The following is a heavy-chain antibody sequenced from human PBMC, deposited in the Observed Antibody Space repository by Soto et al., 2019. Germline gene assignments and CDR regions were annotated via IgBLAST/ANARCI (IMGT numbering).Heavy chain of an antibody. V-gene: IGHV1-18*01. CDR2: ISAYNGNT. CDR3: ARLEGDLDYGDSRGWFDP. Sequence: ASVKVSCKASGYTFTSYGISWVRQAPGQGLEWMGWISAYNGNTNYAQKLQGRVTMTTDTSTSTAYMELRSLRSDDTAVYYCARLEGDLDYGDSRGWFDPWGQGTLVTVSS. CDR1: GYTFTSYG. J-gene: IGHJ5*02. D-gene: IGHD4-17*01.